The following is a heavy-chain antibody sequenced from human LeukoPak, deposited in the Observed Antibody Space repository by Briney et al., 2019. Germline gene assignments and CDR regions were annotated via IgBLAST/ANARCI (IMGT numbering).Heavy chain of an antibody. CDR1: GYTFTSYG. J-gene: IGHJ4*02. D-gene: IGHD3-16*02. V-gene: IGHV1-18*01. Sequence: ASVKVSCKASGYTFTSYGISWVRQAPGQGLEWMGWISAYNGNTNYAQKLQGRVTMTTDTSTSTAYMELRSLRSDDTAVYYCARDTQNYDYAWGSYRHVWAFDYWGQGTLVTVPS. CDR2: ISAYNGNT. CDR3: ARDTQNYDYAWGSYRHVWAFDY.